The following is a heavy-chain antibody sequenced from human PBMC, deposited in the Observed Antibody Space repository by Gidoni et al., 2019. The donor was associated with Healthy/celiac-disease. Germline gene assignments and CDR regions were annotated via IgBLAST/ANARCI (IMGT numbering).Heavy chain of an antibody. CDR3: AKDSSSGVMPFDY. CDR1: GFTLSSYA. V-gene: IGHV3-23*01. J-gene: IGHJ4*02. Sequence: EVQLLESGGGLVQPGGYRRLHCAAAGFTLSSYAMCWVRQAPGKGLEWVSAISVSGGSTYYADSVKGRFTISRDHSKNTLYLQLNSLSAEDTAVYYCAKDSSSGVMPFDYWGQGTLVTVSS. D-gene: IGHD6-19*01. CDR2: ISVSGGST.